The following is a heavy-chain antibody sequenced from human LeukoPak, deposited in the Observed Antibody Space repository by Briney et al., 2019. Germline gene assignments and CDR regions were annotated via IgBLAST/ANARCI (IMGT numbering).Heavy chain of an antibody. CDR2: IYYSGTT. Sequence: PSETLSLTCTVSGGSINYGGWIRQPPGKGLEWIGSIYYSGTTYYNPSLKSRVTIFVDTSKNQFSLKLSSVTAADTAVYYCARDHSLFDPWGQGTLVTVSS. V-gene: IGHV4-39*02. CDR1: GGSINY. CDR3: ARDHSLFDP. J-gene: IGHJ5*02. D-gene: IGHD2-15*01.